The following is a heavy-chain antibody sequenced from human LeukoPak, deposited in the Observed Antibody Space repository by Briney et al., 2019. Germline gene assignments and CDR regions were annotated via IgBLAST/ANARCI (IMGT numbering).Heavy chain of an antibody. V-gene: IGHV3-30*04. Sequence: GGSLRLSCAASGFTFSSYAIHWVRQAPGKGLEWVAFISNNGRNKDYADSVKGRFTISRDNSKNTLYLQMNSLRAEDTAVYYCAKDSPIAARPWGYFQHWGQGTLVTVSS. CDR1: GFTFSSYA. CDR3: AKDSPIAARPWGYFQH. D-gene: IGHD6-6*01. J-gene: IGHJ1*01. CDR2: ISNNGRNK.